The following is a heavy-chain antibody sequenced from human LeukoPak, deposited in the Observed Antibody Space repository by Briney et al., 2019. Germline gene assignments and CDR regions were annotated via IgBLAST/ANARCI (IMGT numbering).Heavy chain of an antibody. Sequence: SQALSLTCTVSGGSISSGSYYWSWIRQPAGKGLEWIGRIYTSGSTNYNPSLKGRVTISVDTSKNQFSLKLSSVTAADTAVYYCARFAKTIYGDYIDYWGQGTLVTVSS. CDR3: ARFAKTIYGDYIDY. D-gene: IGHD4-17*01. V-gene: IGHV4-61*02. J-gene: IGHJ4*02. CDR1: GGSISSGSYY. CDR2: IYTSGST.